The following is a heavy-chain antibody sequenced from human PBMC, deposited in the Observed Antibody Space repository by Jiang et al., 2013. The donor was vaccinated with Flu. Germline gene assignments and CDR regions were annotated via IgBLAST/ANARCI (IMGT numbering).Heavy chain of an antibody. CDR2: ISGSGGST. D-gene: IGHD3-22*01. CDR3: ASSTYYYDSSGYYVFAGAEGYWYFDL. Sequence: SGGGLVQPGGSLRLSCAASGFTFSSYAMSWVRQAPGKGLEWVSAISGSGGSTYYADSVKGRFTISRDNSKNTLYLQMNSLRAEDTAVYYCASSTYYYDSSGYYVFAGAEGYWYFDLWGRGTLVTVSS. CDR1: GFTFSSYA. J-gene: IGHJ2*01. V-gene: IGHV3-23*01.